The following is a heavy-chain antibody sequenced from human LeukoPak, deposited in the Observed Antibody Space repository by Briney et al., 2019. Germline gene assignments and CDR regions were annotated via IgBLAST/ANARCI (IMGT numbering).Heavy chain of an antibody. D-gene: IGHD6-19*01. V-gene: IGHV3-30*02. CDR3: AKLPQSRGWEDAFDI. Sequence: GGSLRLSCAASGFTFSSYGMHWVRQAPGKGLEWVAFIRYDGSNKYYADSVKGRFTISRDNSKNTLYLQMNSLGAEDTAVYYCAKLPQSRGWEDAFDIWGQGTMVTVSS. J-gene: IGHJ3*02. CDR1: GFTFSSYG. CDR2: IRYDGSNK.